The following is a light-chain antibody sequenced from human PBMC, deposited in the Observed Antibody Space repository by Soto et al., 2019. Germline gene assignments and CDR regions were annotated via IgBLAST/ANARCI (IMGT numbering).Light chain of an antibody. CDR1: ESLLHSDGYKY. CDR2: LGS. V-gene: IGKV2-28*01. CDR3: MQGLQTPLYT. Sequence: DIVMTQSPLSLPVSPGEPASISCRSSESLLHSDGYKYLDWYLQKPGQSPQLLIYLGSNRASGVPDRFSGSGSGTDFTLKISRVEAEDVGVYYCMQGLQTPLYTFGQGTKLEIK. J-gene: IGKJ2*01.